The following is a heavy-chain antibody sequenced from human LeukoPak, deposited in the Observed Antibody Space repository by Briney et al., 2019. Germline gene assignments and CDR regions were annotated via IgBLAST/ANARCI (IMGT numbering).Heavy chain of an antibody. CDR1: GAPVNFYY. Sequence: TSETLSLTCTVSGAPVNFYYLSWIRHSAEKGLEWIGRIYTRGNTNYNPSLKSRVTLSVDTSRNQFSLMLSSVTAADTAVYYCAKESRSGGASGSHHFDYWGQGVLVTVSS. V-gene: IGHV4-4*07. D-gene: IGHD3-10*01. CDR2: IYTRGNT. CDR3: AKESRSGGASGSHHFDY. J-gene: IGHJ4*02.